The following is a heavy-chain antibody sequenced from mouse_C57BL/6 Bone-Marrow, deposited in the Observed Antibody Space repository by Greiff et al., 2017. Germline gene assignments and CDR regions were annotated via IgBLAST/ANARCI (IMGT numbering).Heavy chain of an antibody. CDR3: ARRANYYGSSPWYFDV. Sequence: QVQLQQSGAELVKPGASVKMSCKASGYTFTTYPIEWMKQNHGKSLEWIGNFHPYNDDTKYNEKFKGKATLTVEKSSSTVYLELSRLTSDDSAVYYCARRANYYGSSPWYFDVWGTGTTVTVSS. D-gene: IGHD1-1*01. CDR2: FHPYNDDT. V-gene: IGHV1-47*01. J-gene: IGHJ1*03. CDR1: GYTFTTYP.